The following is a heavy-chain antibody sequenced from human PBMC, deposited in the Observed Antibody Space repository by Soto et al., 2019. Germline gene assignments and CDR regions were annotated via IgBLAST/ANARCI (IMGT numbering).Heavy chain of an antibody. V-gene: IGHV3-48*01. D-gene: IGHD5-18*01. CDR1: GFTFSSYS. CDR2: ISSSSSTI. CDR3: AREGQLGVDY. J-gene: IGHJ4*02. Sequence: EVQLVESGGGLVQPGGSLRLSCAASGFTFSSYSMNWVRQAPGKGLEWVSYISSSSSTIYYADSVKGRFTISRDNAKNSLYLQMNSLTAEDTAVYYCAREGQLGVDYWGQGTLVTVSS.